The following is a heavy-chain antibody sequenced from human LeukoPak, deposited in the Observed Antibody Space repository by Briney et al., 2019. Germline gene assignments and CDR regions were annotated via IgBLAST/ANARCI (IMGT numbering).Heavy chain of an antibody. CDR3: ARDKAGSSWYRPHYYYGMDV. D-gene: IGHD6-13*01. CDR2: INDSGIT. V-gene: IGHV4-34*01. J-gene: IGHJ6*02. CDR1: GWSFSGYC. Sequence: SETLSLTCAVYGWSFSGYCWSWLRQPPRTRLEGLGEINDSGITNYNPSLKGRDTISVDTSKNQFSLKLSSVTAADTAVYYCARDKAGSSWYRPHYYYGMDVWGQGTTVTVSS.